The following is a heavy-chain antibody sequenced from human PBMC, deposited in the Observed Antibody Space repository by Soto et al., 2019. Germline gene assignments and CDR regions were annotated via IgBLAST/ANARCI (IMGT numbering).Heavy chain of an antibody. Sequence: QVRLQESGPGLVKPSQTLSLTCTVSGGSISSGGYYWSWIRQLPGKGLDWIGYIYYSGSTYYTPSLKSRVTISLDTSKNQFSLKLSSVTAADTAVYYCARGGTRYYYDNTGYYLAFDIWGQGTMVTVSS. D-gene: IGHD3-22*01. V-gene: IGHV4-31*03. J-gene: IGHJ3*02. CDR1: GGSISSGGYY. CDR3: ARGGTRYYYDNTGYYLAFDI. CDR2: IYYSGST.